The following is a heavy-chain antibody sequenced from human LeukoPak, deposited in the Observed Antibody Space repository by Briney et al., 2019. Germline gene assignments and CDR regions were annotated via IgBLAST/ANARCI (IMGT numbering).Heavy chain of an antibody. Sequence: VASVKVSCKASGGTFSSYAISWVRQAPGQGLEWMGRIIPIFGTANYAQKFQGRVTITTDESTSTAYMELSSLRSEDTAVYYCARGSGRWLRDDVFDIGGQGTMVTVS. V-gene: IGHV1-69*05. D-gene: IGHD5-24*01. CDR1: GGTFSSYA. CDR2: IIPIFGTA. J-gene: IGHJ3*02. CDR3: ARGSGRWLRDDVFDI.